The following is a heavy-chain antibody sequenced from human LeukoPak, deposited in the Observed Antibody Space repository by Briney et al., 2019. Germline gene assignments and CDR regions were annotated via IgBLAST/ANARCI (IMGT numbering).Heavy chain of an antibody. V-gene: IGHV1-18*01. CDR2: ISAYNGNT. CDR1: GYTFTSYG. CDR3: ARWYSSGWYPGFGFDY. D-gene: IGHD6-19*01. Sequence: ASVKVSCKASGYTFTSYGISWVRQAPGQGLEWMGWISAYNGNTNYAQKLQGRVTMTTDTSTSTAYMELRSLRSDDTAVYYCARWYSSGWYPGFGFDYWGQGTLVTVSS. J-gene: IGHJ4*02.